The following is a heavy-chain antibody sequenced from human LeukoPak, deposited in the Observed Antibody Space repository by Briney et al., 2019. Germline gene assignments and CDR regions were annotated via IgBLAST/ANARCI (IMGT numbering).Heavy chain of an antibody. CDR2: INSDGNNT. D-gene: IGHD3-22*01. J-gene: IGHJ4*02. CDR1: GFTFTNSF. Sequence: GSLRLSCTASGFTFTNSFMHWVRQGPGKGLVWVSRINSDGNNTSYADSVKGRFTISRDNAKNTVYLQMNSLRAEDTAVYYCARKLEGYDSSGYYQYFDYWGQGTLVTVSS. CDR3: ARKLEGYDSSGYYQYFDY. V-gene: IGHV3-74*01.